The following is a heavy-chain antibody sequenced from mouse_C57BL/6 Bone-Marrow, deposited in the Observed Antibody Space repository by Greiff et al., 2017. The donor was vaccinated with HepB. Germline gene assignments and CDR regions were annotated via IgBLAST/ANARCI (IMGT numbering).Heavy chain of an antibody. D-gene: IGHD1-1*01. CDR2: IYPGSGST. CDR1: GYTFTSYW. V-gene: IGHV1-55*01. J-gene: IGHJ4*01. Sequence: QVQLQQPGAELVKPGASVKMSCKASGYTFTSYWITWVKQRPGQGLEWIGDIYPGSGSTNYNEKFKSKAPLTVDTSSSPAYMQLSSLTSEDSAVYYCARGGYYGSSYAMDYWGQGTSVTVSS. CDR3: ARGGYYGSSYAMDY.